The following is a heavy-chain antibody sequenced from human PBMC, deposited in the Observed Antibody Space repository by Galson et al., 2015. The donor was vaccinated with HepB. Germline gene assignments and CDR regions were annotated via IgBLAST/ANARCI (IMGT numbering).Heavy chain of an antibody. CDR3: ARPTTRDIAALAFEI. D-gene: IGHD6-6*01. J-gene: IGHJ3*02. CDR1: GYSCTSYW. Sequence: QSGAEVKKPGESPKISCKGSGYSCTSYWSCWVRHMPGIGLELMGIIYPGDSDTRYSPYFQGQVTISADNSISTAYLQWSSLKASDTAMYYGARPTTRDIAALAFEIWGQGTMVTVSS. CDR2: IYPGDSDT. V-gene: IGHV5-51*01.